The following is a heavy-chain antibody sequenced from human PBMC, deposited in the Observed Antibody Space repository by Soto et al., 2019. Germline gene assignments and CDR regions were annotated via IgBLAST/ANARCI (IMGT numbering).Heavy chain of an antibody. CDR3: ARDGGRHSGGIDY. D-gene: IGHD1-26*01. CDR2: IIPICGMA. CDR1: GGTFSSYS. V-gene: IGHV1-69*01. J-gene: IGHJ4*02. Sequence: QVQLVQSGAGVKKPGSSVKVSCKASGGTFSSYSINWVRQAPGQGLEWMGEIIPICGMANYAQKFQGRVTITADESTSTAYMELSSLRSEDTAVYYCARDGGRHSGGIDYWGQGTLVTVSS.